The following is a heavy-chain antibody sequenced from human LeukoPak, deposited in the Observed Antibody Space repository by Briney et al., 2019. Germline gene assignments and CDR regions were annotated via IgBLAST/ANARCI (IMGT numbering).Heavy chain of an antibody. CDR2: IYSDGST. V-gene: IGHV3-53*01. CDR3: ARDHRIGGS. CDR1: GFTVSSKY. Sequence: GGSLRLSCAASGFTVSSKYMSWVRQAPGKGLEWVSVIYSDGSTFYADSVKGRFTISRDNSKNTLYLQMNSLRADDTAVYFCARDHRIGGSWGQGTLVTVSS. D-gene: IGHD3-16*01. J-gene: IGHJ4*02.